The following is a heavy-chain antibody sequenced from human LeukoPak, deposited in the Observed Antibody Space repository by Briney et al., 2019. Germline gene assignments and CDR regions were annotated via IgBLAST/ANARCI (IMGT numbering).Heavy chain of an antibody. CDR1: GGTFSSYA. D-gene: IGHD6-19*01. J-gene: IGHJ4*02. CDR3: AREAMAGTSFDY. CDR2: IIPIFGTA. V-gene: IGHV1-69*06. Sequence: ASVKVSCKASGGTFSSYAISWVRQAPGQGLEWMGGIIPIFGTANYAQKFQGRVTITADKSTSTAYMELSSLRSEDTAVYYCAREAMAGTSFDYWGQGTLVTVSS.